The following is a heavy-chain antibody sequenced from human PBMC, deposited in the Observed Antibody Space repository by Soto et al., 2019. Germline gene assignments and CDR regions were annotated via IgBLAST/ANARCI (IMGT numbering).Heavy chain of an antibody. CDR2: INHSGST. J-gene: IGHJ5*02. D-gene: IGHD3-22*01. Sequence: QVQLQQWGAGLLKPSETLSLTCAVYGGSFSGYYWSWIRQPPGKGLEWIGEINHSGSTNYNPSLKSRVTISVDTSKNQFSLKLSSVTAADTAVYYCARLVITGAAIDWFDPWGQGTLVTVSS. CDR1: GGSFSGYY. V-gene: IGHV4-34*01. CDR3: ARLVITGAAIDWFDP.